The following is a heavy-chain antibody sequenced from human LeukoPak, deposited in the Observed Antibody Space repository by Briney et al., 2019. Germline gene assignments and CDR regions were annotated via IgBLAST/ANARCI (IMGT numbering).Heavy chain of an antibody. J-gene: IGHJ3*02. CDR2: IYYSGST. CDR1: GGSISSYY. V-gene: IGHV4-59*08. CDR3: ARMIGEYSSSNAFDI. Sequence: SETLSLTCTVSGGSISSYYWSWIRQPPGKGLEWIGYIYYSGSTNYNPSLKSRVTISVDTSKNQFSLKLSSVTAADTAVYYCARMIGEYSSSNAFDIWGQGTMVTVSS. D-gene: IGHD6-6*01.